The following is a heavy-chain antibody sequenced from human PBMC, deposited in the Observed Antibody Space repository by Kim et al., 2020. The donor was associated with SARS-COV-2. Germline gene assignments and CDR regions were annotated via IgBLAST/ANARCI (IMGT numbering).Heavy chain of an antibody. J-gene: IGHJ4*02. Sequence: ASVNVSCKTSGYTFTSYDVHWVRQATGQGPEWLGWINPKSGNTGYEQTLQGRLTLTKNTSISTAYMDLSSMRSEDTAVYYCVRGRSTRGWTDYDWGQGTLVTVS. CDR1: GYTFTSYD. V-gene: IGHV1-8*01. CDR2: INPKSGNT. D-gene: IGHD4-17*01. CDR3: VRGRSTRGWTDYD.